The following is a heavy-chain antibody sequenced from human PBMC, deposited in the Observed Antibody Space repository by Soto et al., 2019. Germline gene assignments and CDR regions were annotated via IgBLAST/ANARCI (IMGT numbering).Heavy chain of an antibody. CDR3: ASYPHSIAAAVYRAPYFDY. J-gene: IGHJ4*02. Sequence: SETLSLTCTVSGGSISSGGYYWSWIRQHPGKGLERIGYIYYSGSTYYNQSLKSRVTISVDKSKNQFSLKLSSVTAADTAVYFCASYPHSIAAAVYRAPYFDYWGQGTLVTVSS. D-gene: IGHD6-25*01. CDR2: IYYSGST. CDR1: GGSISSGGYY. V-gene: IGHV4-31*03.